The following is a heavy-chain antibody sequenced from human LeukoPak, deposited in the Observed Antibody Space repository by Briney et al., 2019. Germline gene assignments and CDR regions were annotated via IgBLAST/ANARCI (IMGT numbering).Heavy chain of an antibody. CDR3: ARYYYDSSGYYYWFDP. D-gene: IGHD3-22*01. V-gene: IGHV4-34*01. Sequence: PSETLSLTCAVYGGSFSGYYWSWIRQPPGKGLEWIGSIYYSGSTYYNPSLKSRVTISVDTSKNQFSLKLNSVTAADTAVYYCARYYYDSSGYYYWFDPWGQGTLVTVSS. J-gene: IGHJ5*02. CDR1: GGSFSGYY. CDR2: IYYSGST.